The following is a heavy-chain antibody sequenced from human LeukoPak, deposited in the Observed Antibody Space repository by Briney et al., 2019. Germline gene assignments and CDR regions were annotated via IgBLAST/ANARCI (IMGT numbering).Heavy chain of an antibody. CDR2: INPNSGGT. CDR1: GYTFTGYY. D-gene: IGHD6-13*01. V-gene: IGHV1-2*02. Sequence: ASVKVSCKASGYTFTGYYMHWVRQAPGQGLEWMGWINPNSGGTNYAQKFQGRVTMTRDTSISTAYMELSRLRTDDTAVYYCARGGGGQYSSSWYYFDYWGQGPLVTVSS. CDR3: ARGGGGQYSSSWYYFDY. J-gene: IGHJ4*02.